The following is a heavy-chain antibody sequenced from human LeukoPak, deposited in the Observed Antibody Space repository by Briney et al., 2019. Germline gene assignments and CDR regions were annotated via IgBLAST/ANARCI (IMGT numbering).Heavy chain of an antibody. V-gene: IGHV4-59*01. Sequence: SETMSLTCTLYGGSISTYYWSWIRQPPGKGLEWIGYIYYSGSPNYNPSPKSRVTISVDTSKNQFSLKLSSVTAADTAVYYCARSDIVVVPAVGYYYYALDVWGKGTTVTVSS. CDR2: IYYSGSP. CDR3: ARSDIVVVPAVGYYYYALDV. CDR1: GGSISTYY. J-gene: IGHJ6*04. D-gene: IGHD2-2*01.